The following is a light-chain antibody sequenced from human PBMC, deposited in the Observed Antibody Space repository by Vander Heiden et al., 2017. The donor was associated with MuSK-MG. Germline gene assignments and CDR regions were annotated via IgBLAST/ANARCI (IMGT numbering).Light chain of an antibody. Sequence: DIVMTQSPYSLAVSLGERATINCKSSQSVLYSSNNKNYLAWYQQKPGQPPKLLIYWASTRESGVPDRFRGSGSGTDFTLTISSLQAEDVAVYYCQQDDSTPRTFGQGTKVEIK. CDR2: WAS. V-gene: IGKV4-1*01. CDR1: QSVLYSSNNKNY. J-gene: IGKJ1*01. CDR3: QQDDSTPRT.